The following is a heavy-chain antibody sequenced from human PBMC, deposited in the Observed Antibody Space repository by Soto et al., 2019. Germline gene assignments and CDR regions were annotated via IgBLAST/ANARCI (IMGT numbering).Heavy chain of an antibody. CDR2: IYYSGST. V-gene: IGHV4-31*03. CDR3: ARGRSRSWYRWLDP. Sequence: TLSLTCTVSGGSISSGGYYWSWIRQHPGKGLEWIGYIYYSGSTYYNPSLKSRVTISVDTSKNQFSLKLSSVTAADTAVYYCARGRSRSWYRWLDPWGQGTLVTVSS. D-gene: IGHD6-13*01. CDR1: GGSISSGGYY. J-gene: IGHJ5*02.